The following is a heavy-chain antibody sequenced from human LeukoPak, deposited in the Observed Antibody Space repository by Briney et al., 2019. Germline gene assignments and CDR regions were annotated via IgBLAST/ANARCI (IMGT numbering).Heavy chain of an antibody. CDR3: AREGIPSGWYGLDV. D-gene: IGHD6-19*01. V-gene: IGHV3-48*04. CDR1: GFTFSTYS. J-gene: IGHJ6*02. Sequence: GGSLRLSCAASGFTFSTYSMDWVRQAPGKGLEWVSYISSSSSTIYYADSVKGRFTISRDNAKDSVFLQMSSLRAEDTAVYFCAREGIPSGWYGLDVWGQGTSVIVSS. CDR2: ISSSSSTI.